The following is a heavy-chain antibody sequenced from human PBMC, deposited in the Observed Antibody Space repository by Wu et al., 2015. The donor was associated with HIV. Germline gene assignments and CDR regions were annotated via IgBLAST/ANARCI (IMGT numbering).Heavy chain of an antibody. CDR3: ARDPGGIYYFYYYMDV. CDR2: INPNRGGT. CDR1: GYTFTDYY. J-gene: IGHJ6*03. V-gene: IGHV1-2*02. Sequence: QVQLLQSGAEVKKPGASVMVSCKASGYTFTDYYMYWVRQAPGQGLEWMGWINPNRGGTKYAQKFQGRVTMTRDTAVSTAYMELNSLRSDDTAVYYCARDPGGIYYFYYYMDVWGKGTTVTVSS.